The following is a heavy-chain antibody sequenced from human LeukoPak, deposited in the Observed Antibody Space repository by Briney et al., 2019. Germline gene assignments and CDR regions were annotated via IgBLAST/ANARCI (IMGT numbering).Heavy chain of an antibody. J-gene: IGHJ6*03. V-gene: IGHV1-46*01. CDR3: ARGRRCSSTSCYNYYYYMDV. CDR2: INPSGGST. Sequence: GASVTVSSKASGYTFTSYYMHWARQAPGQGLEWMGIINPSGGSTSYAQKFQSRVTMTRDTSTSTVYMELSSLRSEDTAVYYCARGRRCSSTSCYNYYYYMDVWGKGTTVTVSS. D-gene: IGHD2-2*02. CDR1: GYTFTSYY.